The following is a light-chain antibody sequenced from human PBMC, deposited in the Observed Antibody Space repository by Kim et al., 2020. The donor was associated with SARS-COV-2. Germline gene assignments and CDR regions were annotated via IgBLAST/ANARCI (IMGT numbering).Light chain of an antibody. CDR3: QVWDSSSDHPVV. CDR2: DDS. V-gene: IGLV3-21*03. Sequence: PGRTGRITCGGNNIGSKSVHGYQQKPGQAHVLVVYDDSERPSGIPERFSGSNSGNTATLTISRVEAGDEADYYCQVWDSSSDHPVVFGGWTQLTVL. CDR1: NIGSKS. J-gene: IGLJ2*01.